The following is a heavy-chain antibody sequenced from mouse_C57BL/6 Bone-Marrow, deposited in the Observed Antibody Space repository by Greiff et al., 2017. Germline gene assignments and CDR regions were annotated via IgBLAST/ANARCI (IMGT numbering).Heavy chain of an antibody. CDR2: IYPRSGNT. V-gene: IGHV1-81*01. D-gene: IGHD1-1*01. J-gene: IGHJ4*01. Sequence: QVQLQQSGAELARPGASVKLSCKASGYTFTSYGISWVKQRTGQGLEWIGEIYPRSGNTYYNEKFKGKATLTADKSSSTAYMELRSLTSEDSAVYFCARCYWAMDDWGKGTSVTVSS. CDR3: ARCYWAMDD. CDR1: GYTFTSYG.